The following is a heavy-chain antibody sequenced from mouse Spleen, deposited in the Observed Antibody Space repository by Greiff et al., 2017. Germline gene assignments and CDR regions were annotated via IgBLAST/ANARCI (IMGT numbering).Heavy chain of an antibody. D-gene: IGHD2-4*01. CDR2: IWSGGST. J-gene: IGHJ4*01. CDR3: AQMGDYDEDYAMDY. V-gene: IGHV2-2*01. CDR1: GFSLTSYG. Sequence: VKLQESGPGLVQPSQSLSITCTVSGFSLTSYGVHWVRQSPGKGLEWLGVIWSGGSTDYNAAFISRLSISKDNSKSQVFFKMNSLQADDTAIYYCAQMGDYDEDYAMDYWGQGTSVTVSS.